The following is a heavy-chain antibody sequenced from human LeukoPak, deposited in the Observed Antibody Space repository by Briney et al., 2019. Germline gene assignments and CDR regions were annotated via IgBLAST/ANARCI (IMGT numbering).Heavy chain of an antibody. J-gene: IGHJ4*02. Sequence: GGSLRLSCAASGFTFSSYTMNWVRQAPGKGLEWVSFIRSKAYGGTTEYAASVKGRFTISRDDSKSIAFLQMNSLKTGDTAVYYCTRELGYCTNGVCYRAYYFDYWGQGTLVTVSS. D-gene: IGHD2-8*01. V-gene: IGHV3-49*04. CDR1: GFTFSSYT. CDR3: TRELGYCTNGVCYRAYYFDY. CDR2: IRSKAYGGTT.